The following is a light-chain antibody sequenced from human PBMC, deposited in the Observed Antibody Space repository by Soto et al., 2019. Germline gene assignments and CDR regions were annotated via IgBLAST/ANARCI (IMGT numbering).Light chain of an antibody. Sequence: QSALTQPASVSGSPGQSITISCTGTSSDVGGYNYVSWYQQHPRKAPQLMIYDVSNRPSGVSNRFSGSKSGNTACLTISGLQAENQADYYCSSYTSSSTLLYVFGTGTKLTVL. V-gene: IGLV2-14*01. CDR3: SSYTSSSTLLYV. J-gene: IGLJ1*01. CDR1: SSDVGGYNY. CDR2: DVS.